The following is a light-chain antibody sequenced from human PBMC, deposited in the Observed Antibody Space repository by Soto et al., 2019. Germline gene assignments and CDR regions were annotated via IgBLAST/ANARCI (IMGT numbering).Light chain of an antibody. V-gene: IGKV3-15*01. J-gene: IGKJ2*01. CDR1: QNVGSN. Sequence: EIVMTQSPATLSVSPGERATLSCRASQNVGSNLAWYQQKPGQAPRLLIYGASTRATGFPARFSGSGSGTDFTLTISSLQSEDFAVYCCQHYNDWPPYTFGQGTKLEIK. CDR2: GAS. CDR3: QHYNDWPPYT.